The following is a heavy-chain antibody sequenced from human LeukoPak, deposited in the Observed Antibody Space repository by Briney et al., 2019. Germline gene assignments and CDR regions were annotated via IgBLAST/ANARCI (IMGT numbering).Heavy chain of an antibody. D-gene: IGHD1-26*01. CDR3: AKPLAGSYFWCDY. J-gene: IGHJ4*02. CDR1: GVTFSSYG. CDR2: ISYDGSNK. V-gene: IGHV3-30*18. Sequence: GGSLRLSCAASGVTFSSYGMHWVRQAPGKGLEWVAVISYDGSNKYYADSVKGRFTISRDNSKNTLYLQMNSLRAEDTAVYYCAKPLAGSYFWCDYWGQGTLVTVSS.